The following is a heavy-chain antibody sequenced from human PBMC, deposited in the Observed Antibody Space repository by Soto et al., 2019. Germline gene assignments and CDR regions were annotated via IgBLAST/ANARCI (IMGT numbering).Heavy chain of an antibody. J-gene: IGHJ6*02. CDR3: ARDKGYSRGAMDV. Sequence: EVQLVETGGGLIQPGGSLRLSCAASGFTVSSNYMSWVRQAPGKGLEWVSVIYSGGSTYYADSVKGRFTISRDNSKNTLYLQINSLRAEDTAVYYCARDKGYSRGAMDVWGQGTTVTVSS. D-gene: IGHD5-12*01. CDR1: GFTVSSNY. CDR2: IYSGGST. V-gene: IGHV3-53*02.